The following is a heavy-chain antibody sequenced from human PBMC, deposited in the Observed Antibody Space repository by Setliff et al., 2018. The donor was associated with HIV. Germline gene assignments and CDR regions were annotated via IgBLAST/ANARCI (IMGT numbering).Heavy chain of an antibody. CDR2: IWYDGTNE. CDR3: AANIMGLTPDDY. V-gene: IGHV3-33*03. Sequence: LRLSCAASGFNVSNNYMTWVRQAPGKGLEWVSVIWYDGTNEYYLESVKGRFTISRDTAKNTLFLQLNSLRAEDTAVYYCAANIMGLTPDDYWGQGTLVTVSS. J-gene: IGHJ4*02. D-gene: IGHD1-26*01. CDR1: GFNVSNNY.